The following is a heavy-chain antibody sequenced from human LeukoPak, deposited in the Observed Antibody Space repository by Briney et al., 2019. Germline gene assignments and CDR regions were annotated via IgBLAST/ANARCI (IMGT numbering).Heavy chain of an antibody. D-gene: IGHD3/OR15-3a*01. Sequence: SETLSLTCTVSGVSNSSSNSYWGWIRQPPGKGLEWIGSIYYSGNTYYNASLKSQVSISIDTSKNQFSLRLTSVTAADTAVYYCARQTGSGLFILPGGQGTLVTVSS. V-gene: IGHV4-39*01. CDR3: ARQTGSGLFILP. J-gene: IGHJ4*02. CDR1: GVSNSSSNSY. CDR2: IYYSGNT.